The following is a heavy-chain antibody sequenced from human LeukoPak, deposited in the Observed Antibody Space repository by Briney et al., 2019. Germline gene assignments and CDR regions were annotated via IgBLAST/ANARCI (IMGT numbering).Heavy chain of an antibody. CDR2: ISGSGDNT. J-gene: IGHJ4*02. V-gene: IGHV3-23*01. CDR3: VKARWYRDFDY. Sequence: GGSLRLSCAASGFTFSSYAMSWVRQVPGKGLEWVSVISGSGDNTYYADSVKGRFTISRDNSKNTLYLQMSSLRAEDTAVYYCVKARWYRDFDYWGQGTLVTVSS. D-gene: IGHD4-23*01. CDR1: GFTFSSYA.